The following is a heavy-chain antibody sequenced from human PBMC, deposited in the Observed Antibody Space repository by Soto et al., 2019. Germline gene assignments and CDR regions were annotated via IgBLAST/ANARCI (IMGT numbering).Heavy chain of an antibody. D-gene: IGHD3-3*01. Sequence: QVQLVESGGGVVQPGRSLRLSCAASGFTFSSYGMHWVRQAPGKGLEWVAVISYDGSNKYYADSVKGRFTISRDNSKNTLYLQMYSLRAEDTAVYYCAKDLYYDFWSGYPNTGYYYYGMDVW. J-gene: IGHJ6*01. CDR2: ISYDGSNK. V-gene: IGHV3-30*18. CDR3: AKDLYYDFWSGYPNTGYYYYGMDV. CDR1: GFTFSSYG.